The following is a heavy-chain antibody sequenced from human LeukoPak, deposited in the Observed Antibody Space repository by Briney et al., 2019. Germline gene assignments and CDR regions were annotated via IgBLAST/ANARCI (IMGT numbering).Heavy chain of an antibody. Sequence: PGGSLRLSCAATGLSIMNATMIRIPRAPGKGPNSIARIKSNAHAGTPDYAAPTTGTFTISRDDSKNPLDLQTKRLKTKDTAVYYCATFYHEYSPYWGRGTLVTVSS. CDR1: GLSIMNAT. V-gene: IGHV3-15*01. CDR2: IKSNAHAGTP. D-gene: IGHD2/OR15-2a*01. CDR3: ATFYHEYSPY. J-gene: IGHJ4*02.